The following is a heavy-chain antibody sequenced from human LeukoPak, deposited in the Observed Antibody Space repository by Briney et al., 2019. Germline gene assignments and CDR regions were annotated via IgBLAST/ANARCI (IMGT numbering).Heavy chain of an antibody. V-gene: IGHV4-30-2*01. CDR2: IYHSGST. J-gene: IGHJ1*01. CDR3: AGEITSSCHH. CDR1: GGSISSGGYS. Sequence: PSETLSLTCAVSGGSISSGGYSWSWIRQPPGKGLEWIGYIYHSGSTYYNPSLKSRVTISVDRSKNQFSLKLSSVTAADTAVYYCAGEITSSCHHWGQGTLVTVSS. D-gene: IGHD1-14*01.